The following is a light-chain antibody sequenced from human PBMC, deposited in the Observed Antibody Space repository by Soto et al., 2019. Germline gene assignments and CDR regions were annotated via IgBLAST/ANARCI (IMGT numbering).Light chain of an antibody. CDR2: DAS. J-gene: IGKJ4*01. Sequence: IQLTQSPFSLSALLGDRVTLTCQASQDIANYLNWYQQKAGRAPKFLIYDASNLETGVPSRFSGSGSGTDFTLTISSLQPEDIATYYCQQYDNLPLTFGGGTKVDI. CDR1: QDIANY. CDR3: QQYDNLPLT. V-gene: IGKV1-33*01.